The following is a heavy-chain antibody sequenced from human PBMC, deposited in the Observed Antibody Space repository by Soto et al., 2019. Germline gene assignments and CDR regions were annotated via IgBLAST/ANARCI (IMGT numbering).Heavy chain of an antibody. D-gene: IGHD2-2*01. CDR1: GFTFSSYA. V-gene: IGHV3-30-3*01. CDR3: AGERPPYCSSTSRHRTLHYGMDV. CDR2: ISYDGSNK. J-gene: IGHJ6*02. Sequence: PGGSLRLSCAASGFTFSSYAMHWVRQAPGKGLEWVAVISYDGSNKYYADSVKGRFTISRDNSKNTLYLQMNSLRAEDTAVYYCAGERPPYCSSTSRHRTLHYGMDVWGQGTTVTVSS.